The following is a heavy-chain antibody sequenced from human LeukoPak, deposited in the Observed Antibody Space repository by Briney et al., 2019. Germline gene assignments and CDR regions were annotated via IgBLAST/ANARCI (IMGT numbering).Heavy chain of an antibody. J-gene: IGHJ4*02. CDR3: AKSGYNRFDY. D-gene: IGHD5-24*01. CDR1: GFTFSGYW. CDR2: ISGSGSGGST. V-gene: IGHV3-23*01. Sequence: GGSLRLSCAASGFTFSGYWMSWVRQAPGKGLEWVSSISGSGSGGSTYYADSVKGRFTISRDNSKNTLYLQMNSLIAEDTAVYYCAKSGYNRFDYWGQGTRVTVSS.